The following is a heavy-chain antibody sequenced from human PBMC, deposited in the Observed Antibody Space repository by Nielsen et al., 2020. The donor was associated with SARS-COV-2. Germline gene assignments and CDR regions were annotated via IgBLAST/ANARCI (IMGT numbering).Heavy chain of an antibody. CDR2: MNPNSGNT. Sequence: ASVKVSCKASGYTFTSYDINWVRQATGQGLEWMGWMNPNSGNTGYAQKFQGRVTMTRNTSISTAYMELSSLRSEDTAVYYRARAFLQRITMIVVVPAGGYYGMDVWGQGTTVTVSS. CDR1: GYTFTSYD. J-gene: IGHJ6*02. D-gene: IGHD3-22*01. CDR3: ARAFLQRITMIVVVPAGGYYGMDV. V-gene: IGHV1-8*01.